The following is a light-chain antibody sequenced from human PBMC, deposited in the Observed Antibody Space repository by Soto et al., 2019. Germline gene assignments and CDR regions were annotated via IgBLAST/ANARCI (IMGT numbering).Light chain of an antibody. CDR1: QSVSSSY. Sequence: EIVLTQSPGTLSLSPGERATLSCRASQSVSSSYLAWYQQKPGQAPRLLIYGASTRATGIPARFSGSGSGTDFTLTISRLQSEDFAVYYCQQYNDWPRTFGQGTKVDI. J-gene: IGKJ1*01. V-gene: IGKV3-15*01. CDR3: QQYNDWPRT. CDR2: GAS.